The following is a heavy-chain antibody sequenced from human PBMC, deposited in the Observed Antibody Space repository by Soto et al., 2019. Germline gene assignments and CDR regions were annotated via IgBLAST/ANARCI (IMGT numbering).Heavy chain of an antibody. J-gene: IGHJ6*02. CDR3: ARRPIWFGETDTYYGLDV. V-gene: IGHV5-51*01. D-gene: IGHD3-10*01. CDR2: IYPGDSDT. Sequence: GESLKISCNGSGYSFTSYWIGWVRQMPGKGLEWMGIIYPGDSDTRYSPSFQGQVTISADKSISTAYLLWSSLKASDTATYYCARRPIWFGETDTYYGLDVWGQGTTVTVSS. CDR1: GYSFTSYW.